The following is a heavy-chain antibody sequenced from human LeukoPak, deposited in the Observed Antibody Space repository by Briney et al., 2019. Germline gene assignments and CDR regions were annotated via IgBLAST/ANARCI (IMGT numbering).Heavy chain of an antibody. D-gene: IGHD3-22*01. CDR3: ARLYYYDSSGYRPLDY. V-gene: IGHV3-74*01. CDR2: INTDGSST. CDR1: GFTFSSYW. Sequence: GGSLRLSCAASGFTFSSYWMHWVRQAPGKGLVWLSRINTDGSSTSYADSVKGRFTISRDNAKNTLYLQMNSLRAEDTAVYYCARLYYYDSSGYRPLDYWGQGTLVTVSS. J-gene: IGHJ4*02.